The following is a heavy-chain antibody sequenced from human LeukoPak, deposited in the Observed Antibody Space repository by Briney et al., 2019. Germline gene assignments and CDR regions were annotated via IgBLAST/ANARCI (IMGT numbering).Heavy chain of an antibody. CDR1: GFTFTTYG. D-gene: IGHD2-8*02. CDR3: AKGLVRGFAFDY. Sequence: GGSLRLSCAASGFTFTTYGMHWVRQAPGKGLEWVAVISYDGSNKYYVDSVKGRFTISRDNSKNTLYLQMNSLRVEDTAVYYCAKGLVRGFAFDYWGQGTLVTVSS. V-gene: IGHV3-30*18. J-gene: IGHJ4*02. CDR2: ISYDGSNK.